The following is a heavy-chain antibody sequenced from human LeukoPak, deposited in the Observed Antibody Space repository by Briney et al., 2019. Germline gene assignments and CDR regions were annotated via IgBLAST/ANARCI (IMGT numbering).Heavy chain of an antibody. CDR3: ARAGWIQLWSYFDY. Sequence: PGGSLRLSCAASGFTVSSNYMSWVRQAPGKGLEWVSVIYSGGSTYYADSVEGRFTISRDNSKNTLYLQMNSLRAEDTAVYYCARAGWIQLWSYFDYWGQGTLVTVSS. CDR2: IYSGGST. J-gene: IGHJ4*02. CDR1: GFTVSSNY. V-gene: IGHV3-53*01. D-gene: IGHD5-18*01.